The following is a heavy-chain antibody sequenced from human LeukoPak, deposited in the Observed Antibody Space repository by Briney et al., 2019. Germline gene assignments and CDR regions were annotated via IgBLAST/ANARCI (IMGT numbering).Heavy chain of an antibody. Sequence: GGSLRLSCAASGFTFSDYYMSWVRQAPGKGLEWISYIGNSGSPIYYADSVKGRFTISRDNAKNSLYLQMSSLRVEDTGLYYCATDRQPARWKGFDPWGQGTLVTVSS. D-gene: IGHD1-1*01. CDR1: GFTFSDYY. CDR2: IGNSGSPI. CDR3: ATDRQPARWKGFDP. V-gene: IGHV3-11*04. J-gene: IGHJ5*02.